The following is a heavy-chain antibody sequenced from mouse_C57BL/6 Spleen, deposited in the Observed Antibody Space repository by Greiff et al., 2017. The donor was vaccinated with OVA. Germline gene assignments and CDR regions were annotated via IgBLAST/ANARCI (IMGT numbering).Heavy chain of an antibody. V-gene: IGHV5-16*01. J-gene: IGHJ1*03. CDR1: GFTFSDYY. CDR2: INYDGSST. Sequence: EVKLVESEGGLVQPGSSMKLSCTASGFTFSDYYMAWVRQVPEKGLEWVANINYDGSSTYYLDSLKSRFIISRDNAKNILYLQMSSLKSEDTATYYWARVPTGREGYFDVWGTGTTVTVSS. CDR3: ARVPTGREGYFDV. D-gene: IGHD4-1*02.